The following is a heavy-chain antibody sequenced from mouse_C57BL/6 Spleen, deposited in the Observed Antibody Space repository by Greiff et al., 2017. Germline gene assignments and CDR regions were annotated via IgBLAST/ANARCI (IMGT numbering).Heavy chain of an antibody. CDR3: ARRGSSQYAMDY. CDR2: IYWDDDK. Sequence: QVQLKESGPGILQSSQTLSLTCSFSGFSLSTSGMGVSWIRQPSGKGLEWLAHIYWDDDKRYNPSLKSRLTIAKETSTNQVFLKITSVDTADTATYYCARRGSSQYAMDYWGQGTSVTVSS. CDR1: GFSLSTSGMG. V-gene: IGHV8-12*01. D-gene: IGHD1-1*01. J-gene: IGHJ4*01.